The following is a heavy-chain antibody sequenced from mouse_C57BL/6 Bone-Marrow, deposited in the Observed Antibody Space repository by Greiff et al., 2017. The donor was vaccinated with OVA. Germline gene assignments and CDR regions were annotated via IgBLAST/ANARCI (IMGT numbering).Heavy chain of an antibody. CDR3: ARRLYYYGSSWYFDV. Sequence: QVQLQQSGAELMKPGASVKLSCKATGYTFPGYWIAWVKQRPGHGLEWIGEILPGSGSTNYNEKFKGKATFTADTFSNTAYMQLSSLTTEDSAIEYCARRLYYYGSSWYFDVWGTGTTVTVSS. D-gene: IGHD1-1*01. CDR1: GYTFPGYW. CDR2: ILPGSGST. J-gene: IGHJ1*03. V-gene: IGHV1-9*01.